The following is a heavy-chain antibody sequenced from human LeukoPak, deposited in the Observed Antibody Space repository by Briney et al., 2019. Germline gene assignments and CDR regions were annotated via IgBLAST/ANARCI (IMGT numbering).Heavy chain of an antibody. J-gene: IGHJ3*02. CDR2: IYYSGST. D-gene: IGHD6-19*01. CDR3: VRHLNSGWYVRDAFDI. CDR1: GGSISSSSYY. Sequence: SETLSLTCTVSGGSISSSSYYWGWIRQPPGKGLEWIGTIYYSGSTYYNPSLKSRVSISVDTSKNRFSLKLSSVTAADTAVYYCVRHLNSGWYVRDAFDIWGQGTMVTVSS. V-gene: IGHV4-39*01.